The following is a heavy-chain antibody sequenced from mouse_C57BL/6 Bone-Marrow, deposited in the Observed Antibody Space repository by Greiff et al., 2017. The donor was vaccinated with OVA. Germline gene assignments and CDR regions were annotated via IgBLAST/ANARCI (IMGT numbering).Heavy chain of an antibody. V-gene: IGHV1-76*01. D-gene: IGHD2-2*01. Sequence: VQLQQSGAELVRPGASVKLSCKASGYTFTDYYINWVKQRPGQGLEWIARIYPGSGNTYYNEKFKGKATLTAEKSSSTAYMQLSSLTSEDSAVYFCAREDGYDGGLAYWGQGTLVTVSA. CDR1: GYTFTDYY. CDR2: IYPGSGNT. J-gene: IGHJ3*01. CDR3: AREDGYDGGLAY.